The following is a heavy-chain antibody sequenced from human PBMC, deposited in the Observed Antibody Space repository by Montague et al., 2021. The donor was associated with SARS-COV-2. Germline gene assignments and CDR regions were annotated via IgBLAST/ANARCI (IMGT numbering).Heavy chain of an antibody. J-gene: IGHJ3*02. CDR1: GGSISSYY. D-gene: IGHD6-19*01. V-gene: IGHV4-59*01. CDR2: IYYSGST. CDR3: ARGSGWTGNAFDI. Sequence: SETLSLTCTVSGGSISSYYWSWIRQPPGKGLEWIGYIYYSGSTNYNPSLKSRVTISVDTSKNQFSLKLSSVTAADAAVYYCARGSGWTGNAFDIWGQGTMVTVSS.